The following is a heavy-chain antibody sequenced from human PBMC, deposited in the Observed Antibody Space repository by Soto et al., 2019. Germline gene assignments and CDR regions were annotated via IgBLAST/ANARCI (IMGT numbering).Heavy chain of an antibody. J-gene: IGHJ4*02. CDR3: AKDAVYNDGLWLVAN. D-gene: IGHD5-12*01. CDR2: MTGSGGDI. Sequence: GGSLRLSCAASGFSFSRYAMMWVRQAPGKGQEWVAGMTGSGGDIRYADSVKGRFTISKDNSKNTLYLQMNSLRAEDTAIYYCAKDAVYNDGLWLVANWGQGTLVTVSS. V-gene: IGHV3-23*01. CDR1: GFSFSRYA.